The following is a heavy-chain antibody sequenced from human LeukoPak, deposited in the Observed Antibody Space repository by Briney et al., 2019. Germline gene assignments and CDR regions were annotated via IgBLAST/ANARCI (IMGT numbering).Heavy chain of an antibody. J-gene: IGHJ4*02. V-gene: IGHV1-18*04. CDR2: ISTYTGNT. CDR3: ARDYGSVY. D-gene: IGHD4-17*01. CDR1: SYIFTNYD. Sequence: GPVKVSCKASSYIFTNYDISWVRQVPVQGLEWMGRISTYTGNTNYAQKLQGRVTMTTDTSTSTAYMELRSLTSDDTAMYYCARDYGSVYWGQGTLVTVSP.